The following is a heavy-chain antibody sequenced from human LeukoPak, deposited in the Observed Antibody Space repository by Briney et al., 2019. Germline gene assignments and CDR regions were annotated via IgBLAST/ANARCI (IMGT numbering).Heavy chain of an antibody. J-gene: IGHJ4*02. V-gene: IGHV3-48*01. D-gene: IGHD3-3*01. CDR2: ISSSSSTI. CDR1: GFTFSSYS. CDR3: ARDLDFWAAYYFDY. Sequence: PGGSLRLSCAASGFTFSSYSMNWVRQAPGKGLEWVSYISSSSSTIYYADSVKGRFTISRDKAKNSLYLQMNSLRAEDTAVYYCARDLDFWAAYYFDYWGQGTLVTVSS.